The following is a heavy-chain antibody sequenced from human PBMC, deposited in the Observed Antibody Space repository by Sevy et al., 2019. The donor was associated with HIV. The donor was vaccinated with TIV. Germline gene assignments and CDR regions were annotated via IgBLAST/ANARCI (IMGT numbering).Heavy chain of an antibody. V-gene: IGHV3-74*01. Sequence: GGSLRLSCAASGFTFSSYWMHWVRQAPGKGLVWVSRINSDGSSTSYADSVKGRFTISRDNAKNTLYLQMNSLGAEDTAVYYCVLFTVTLSDYWGQGTLVTVSS. J-gene: IGHJ4*02. CDR2: INSDGSST. CDR1: GFTFSSYW. D-gene: IGHD4-4*01. CDR3: VLFTVTLSDY.